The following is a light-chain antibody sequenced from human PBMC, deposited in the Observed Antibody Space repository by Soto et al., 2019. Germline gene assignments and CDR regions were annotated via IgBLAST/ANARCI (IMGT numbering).Light chain of an antibody. J-gene: IGKJ1*01. CDR1: QGISNY. CDR2: GAT. CDR3: LQDYNYQWT. V-gene: IGKV1-6*01. Sequence: ATQMTHSPSSLSASVGDRVTISCRASQGISNYLAWYQQRPGKAPKLLIFGATTLQSGVPSRFSASGSGQDLTLTTSSPQPEDFATYYCLQDYNYQWTLGQGPKVHIK.